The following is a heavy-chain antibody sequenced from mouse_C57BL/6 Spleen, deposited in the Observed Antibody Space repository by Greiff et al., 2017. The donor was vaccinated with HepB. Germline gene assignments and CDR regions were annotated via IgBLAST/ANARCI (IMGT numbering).Heavy chain of an antibody. Sequence: QVQLQQSGAELVRPGASVKLSCKASGYTFTDYYINWVKQRPGQGLEWIARIYPGRGNTYYNEKFKGKATLTAEKSSSTAYMQLSSLTSEDSAVYFCARGGLYDGYYWYFDVWGTGTTVTVSS. CDR2: IYPGRGNT. CDR1: GYTFTDYY. J-gene: IGHJ1*03. V-gene: IGHV1-76*01. D-gene: IGHD2-3*01. CDR3: ARGGLYDGYYWYFDV.